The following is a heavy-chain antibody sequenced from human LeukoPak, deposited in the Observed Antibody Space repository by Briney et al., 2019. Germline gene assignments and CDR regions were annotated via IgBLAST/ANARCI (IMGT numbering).Heavy chain of an antibody. D-gene: IGHD6-19*01. CDR2: IDWDDDK. CDR1: GFSLSSGGMR. Sequence: SGPTLVNPTQTLTLTCTFSGFSLSSGGMRVTWIRQPPGKALEWLARIDWDDDKFYSTSLKTRLTISKDTSKNQVVLTMTNMDPVDTATYYCARIRSAVAGTGYYYYYMDVWGKGTTVTVSS. V-gene: IGHV2-70*04. J-gene: IGHJ6*03. CDR3: ARIRSAVAGTGYYYYYMDV.